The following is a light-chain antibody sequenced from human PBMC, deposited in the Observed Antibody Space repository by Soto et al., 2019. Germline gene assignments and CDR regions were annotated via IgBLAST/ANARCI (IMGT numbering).Light chain of an antibody. J-gene: IGKJ1*01. CDR3: QQYNSYSWT. V-gene: IGKV1-5*01. CDR1: QSIIRW. Sequence: DIQMTQSPSTLSASFGDRVTISCRASQSIIRWLAWYQQKPGEAPKLLIYAASSLESGVPSSFIGGGSGTEFTLTISSLQPDDFATYSCQQYNSYSWTFGQGTKVDIK. CDR2: AAS.